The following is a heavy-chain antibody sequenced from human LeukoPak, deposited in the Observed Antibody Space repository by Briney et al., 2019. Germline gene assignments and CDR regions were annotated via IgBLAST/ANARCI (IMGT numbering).Heavy chain of an antibody. CDR2: IYYSGST. CDR1: GGSISSGGYS. J-gene: IGHJ4*02. CDR3: ARVIAGQPSPFDY. V-gene: IGHV4-31*03. D-gene: IGHD6-13*01. Sequence: SETLSLTCTVSGGSISSGGYSWSWIRQHPGKGLEWIGYIYYSGSTYYNPSLKSRVAISVDTSKNQFSLKLSSVTAADTAVCYCARVIAGQPSPFDYWGQGTLVTVSS.